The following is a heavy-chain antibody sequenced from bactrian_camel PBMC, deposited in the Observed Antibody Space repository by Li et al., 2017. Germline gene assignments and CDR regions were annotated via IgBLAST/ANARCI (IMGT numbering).Heavy chain of an antibody. CDR1: GAVDSSLY. D-gene: IGHD3*01. CDR2: IYTGGGST. J-gene: IGHJ4*01. CDR3: ARSSGRYCLLKLRDFII. V-gene: IGHV3S54*01. Sequence: HVQLVESGGSVQAGGSLRLSCTASGAVDSSLYIGWFRQAPGKQREPVAIIYTGGGSTSYADSVKGRFTISQDNARETVYLQMNSLKPEDGAMYYCARSSGRYCLLKLRDFIIWGQGTQVTVS.